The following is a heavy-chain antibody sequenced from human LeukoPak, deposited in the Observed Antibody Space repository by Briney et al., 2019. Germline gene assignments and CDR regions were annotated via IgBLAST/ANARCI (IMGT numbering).Heavy chain of an antibody. CDR2: ISYDGSNK. CDR1: GFTFSSYG. J-gene: IGHJ4*02. V-gene: IGHV3-30*18. CDR3: AKGSYTMIVVPNPFDY. D-gene: IGHD3-22*01. Sequence: GRSLRLSCAASGFTFSSYGVHWVRQAPGKGLEWVAVISYDGSNKYYADSVKGRFTISRDNSKNTLYLQMNSLRAEDTAVYYCAKGSYTMIVVPNPFDYWGQGTLVTVSS.